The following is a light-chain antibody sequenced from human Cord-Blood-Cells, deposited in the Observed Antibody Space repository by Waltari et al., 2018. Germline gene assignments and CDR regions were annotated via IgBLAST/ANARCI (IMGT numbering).Light chain of an antibody. CDR2: AAS. CDR3: QQSYSTPFT. J-gene: IGKJ3*01. V-gene: IGKV1-39*01. CDR1: QSTSSY. Sequence: DIQMTQAPSSLSASVGDRVPITSRASQSTSSYLNWYQQKPGKAPKLLIYAASSLQSGVPSRFSGSGSGTDFTLTISSLQPEDFATYYCQQSYSTPFTFGPGTKVDIK.